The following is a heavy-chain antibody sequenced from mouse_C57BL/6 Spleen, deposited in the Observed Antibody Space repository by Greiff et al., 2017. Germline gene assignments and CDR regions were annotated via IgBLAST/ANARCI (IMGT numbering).Heavy chain of an antibody. CDR3: ARKGIYYDDEDAMDY. V-gene: IGHV1-69*01. D-gene: IGHD2-4*01. CDR1: GYTFTSYW. J-gene: IGHJ4*01. Sequence: QVQLQQPGAELVMPGASVKLSCKASGYTFTSYWMHWVKQRPGQGLEWIGEIDPSDSYTNYNQKFKGKSTLTVDKSSSTAYMQLSSLTSEDSAVYDCARKGIYYDDEDAMDYWGQGTSVTVSS. CDR2: IDPSDSYT.